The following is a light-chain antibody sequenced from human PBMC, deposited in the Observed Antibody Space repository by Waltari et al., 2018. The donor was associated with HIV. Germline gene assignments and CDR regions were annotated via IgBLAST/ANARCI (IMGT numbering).Light chain of an antibody. CDR3: QQYNNWPPIT. Sequence: DIVITQSPATLSVSPGERATLPCRASQSISNNLAWYQQKPGQAPRLLIYGASTRATGIPARFSGSGSGTEFTLTISSLQSEDFAVYYCQQYNNWPPITFGQGTRLEIK. J-gene: IGKJ5*01. CDR2: GAS. V-gene: IGKV3-15*01. CDR1: QSISNN.